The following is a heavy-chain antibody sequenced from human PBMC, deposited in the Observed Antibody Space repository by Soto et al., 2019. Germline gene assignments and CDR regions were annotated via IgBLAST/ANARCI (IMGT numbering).Heavy chain of an antibody. D-gene: IGHD3-10*01. CDR2: ISGSGGST. J-gene: IGHJ6*02. CDR1: GFKFSSSA. Sequence: HPCGSPILSCAASGFKFSSSAMSWVRQAPGKWLEWVRAISGSGGSTYYADSVKGRFTISRDNSKNTLYLQMNSLRAEDTAVYYCAKDKVNIGEGYYYGMDVWGQGATVTVS. V-gene: IGHV3-23*01. CDR3: AKDKVNIGEGYYYGMDV.